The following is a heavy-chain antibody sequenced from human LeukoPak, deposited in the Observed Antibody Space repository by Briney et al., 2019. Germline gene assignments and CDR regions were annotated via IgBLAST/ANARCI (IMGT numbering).Heavy chain of an antibody. J-gene: IGHJ3*02. V-gene: IGHV1-58*01. Sequence: GTSVKVSCKASGFTFTSSAVQWVRQARGQRLEWIGWIVVGSGNTNYAQKFQERVTITRDMSTSTAYMELSSLRSEDTAVYYCAASYRFLEWARAFDIWGQGTMVTVSS. CDR1: GFTFTSSA. D-gene: IGHD3-3*01. CDR2: IVVGSGNT. CDR3: AASYRFLEWARAFDI.